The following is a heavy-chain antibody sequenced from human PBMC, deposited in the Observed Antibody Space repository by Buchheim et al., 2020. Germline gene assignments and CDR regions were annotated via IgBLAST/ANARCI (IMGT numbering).Heavy chain of an antibody. J-gene: IGHJ4*02. CDR1: GGSISSYY. D-gene: IGHD2-15*01. V-gene: IGHV4-59*08. CDR2: IYYSGST. Sequence: QVQLQESGPGLVKPSETLSLTCTVSGGSISSYYWSWIRQPPGKGLEWIWYIYYSGSTNYDPSLKSQVTISVDTSKNQFSLKLSSVTAADTAVYYCARSWGSATPFDYWGQGTL. CDR3: ARSWGSATPFDY.